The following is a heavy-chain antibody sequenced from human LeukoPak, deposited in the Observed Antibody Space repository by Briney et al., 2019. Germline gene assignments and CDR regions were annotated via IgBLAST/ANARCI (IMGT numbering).Heavy chain of an antibody. CDR3: AKVRNGYSYDGGDY. CDR1: GFTFSSYG. D-gene: IGHD5-18*01. CDR2: IRYDGSNK. Sequence: GGSLRLSCSASGFTFSSYGMHWVRQAPGKGLEWVAFIRYDGSNKYYADSVKGRFTISRDNSKNTLYLQMNSLRAEDTAVYYCAKVRNGYSYDGGDYWGQGTLDTVSS. V-gene: IGHV3-30*02. J-gene: IGHJ4*02.